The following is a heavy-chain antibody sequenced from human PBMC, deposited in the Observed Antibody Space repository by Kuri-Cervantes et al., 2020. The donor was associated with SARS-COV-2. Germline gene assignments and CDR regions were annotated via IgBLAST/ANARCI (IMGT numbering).Heavy chain of an antibody. CDR1: GYSISSGYY. Sequence: SETLSLTCAVSGYSISSGYYWGRIRQPPGKGLEWIGSIYHSGSTYYNPSLKSRVTISVDTSKNQFSLKLSSVTAADTAVYYCARELTNWGSGGSAYDAFDIWGQGTMVTVSS. CDR2: IYHSGST. D-gene: IGHD7-27*01. V-gene: IGHV4-38-2*02. J-gene: IGHJ3*02. CDR3: ARELTNWGSGGSAYDAFDI.